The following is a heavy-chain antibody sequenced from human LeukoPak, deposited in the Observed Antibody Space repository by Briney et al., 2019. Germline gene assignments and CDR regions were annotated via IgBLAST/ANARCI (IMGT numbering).Heavy chain of an antibody. CDR1: GFTFSSYA. D-gene: IGHD2-8*01. J-gene: IGHJ6*03. CDR3: ARDSGVSRDYYYYYYMDV. V-gene: IGHV3-30-3*01. Sequence: GGSLRLSCAASGFTFSSYAMHWVRQAPGKGLEWVAVISYDGSNKYYADSVKGRFTISRDNSKNTLYLQMNSLRAEDTAVYYCARDSGVSRDYYYYYYMDVWGKGTTVTVSS. CDR2: ISYDGSNK.